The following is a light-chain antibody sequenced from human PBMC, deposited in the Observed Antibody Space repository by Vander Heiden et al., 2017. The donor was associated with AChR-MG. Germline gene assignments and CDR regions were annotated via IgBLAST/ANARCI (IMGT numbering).Light chain of an antibody. J-gene: IGLJ2*01. CDR3: AAWDDSLNGPV. CDR1: SSNIRSNP. Sequence: QSVLPQPPSPSGTPAQRLTISCSGSSSNIRSNPVNWYQQHPGAAPNLLMYSNDRRPSGVPDRFSGSKSGTSASMAISGLQSEDEADYYCAAWDDSLNGPVFGGGTKLTVL. V-gene: IGLV1-44*01. CDR2: SND.